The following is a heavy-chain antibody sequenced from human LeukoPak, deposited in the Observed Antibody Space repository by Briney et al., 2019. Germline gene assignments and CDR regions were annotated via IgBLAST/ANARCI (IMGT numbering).Heavy chain of an antibody. CDR1: GIGFDVYS. CDR2: ISRTSSTI. Sequence: GRSLRLSCEASGIGFDVYSMHWVRQAPGKGLEWVSFISRTSSTIYYADSVKGRFTISRDNAKNSLYLQMNSLRAEDTAVYYCVRVGGYWAFDIWGQGTMVTVSS. V-gene: IGHV3-48*04. CDR3: VRVGGYWAFDI. J-gene: IGHJ3*02. D-gene: IGHD3-22*01.